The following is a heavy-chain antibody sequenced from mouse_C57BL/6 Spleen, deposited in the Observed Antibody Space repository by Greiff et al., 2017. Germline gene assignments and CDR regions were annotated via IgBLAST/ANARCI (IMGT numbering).Heavy chain of an antibody. J-gene: IGHJ1*03. CDR1: GYTFTSYT. CDR2: INPSSGYT. D-gene: IGHD1-1*01. CDR3: ANGSSWYFDV. Sequence: QVQLQQSGAELARPGASVKMSCKASGYTFTSYTMHWVKQRPGQGLGWIGYINPSSGYTKYNQKFKDKATLTADKSSSTAYMQLSSLTSEDSAVYYCANGSSWYFDVWGTGTTVTVSS. V-gene: IGHV1-4*01.